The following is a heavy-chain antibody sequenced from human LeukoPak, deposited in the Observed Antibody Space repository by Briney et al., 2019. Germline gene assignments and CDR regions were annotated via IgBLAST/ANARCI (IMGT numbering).Heavy chain of an antibody. D-gene: IGHD2/OR15-2a*01. J-gene: IGHJ6*03. CDR2: ISYDGSNT. CDR3: ARGGYDYFYYYYYYMDV. V-gene: IGHV3-30*19. Sequence: GGSLRLSCAASGFTFSSYGMHWVRQAPGKGLEWVAVISYDGSNTYYADSVKGRFTISRDNSKNTLYLQMNSLRAEDTAVYYCARGGYDYFYYYYYYMDVWGKGTTVTVSS. CDR1: GFTFSSYG.